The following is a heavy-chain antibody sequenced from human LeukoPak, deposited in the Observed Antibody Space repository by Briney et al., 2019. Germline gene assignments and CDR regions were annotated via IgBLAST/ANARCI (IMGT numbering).Heavy chain of an antibody. J-gene: IGHJ6*03. CDR3: AREKGITMVRGAPPPGYYMDV. D-gene: IGHD3-10*01. Sequence: SETLSLTCTVSGGSISSYYWSWIRRPPGKGLEWIGYVYYSGSTNYNPALKSRVTISIDTSKNQFSLKLSSVTAADTAVYYCAREKGITMVRGAPPPGYYMDVWGKGTTVTVSS. V-gene: IGHV4-59*01. CDR2: VYYSGST. CDR1: GGSISSYY.